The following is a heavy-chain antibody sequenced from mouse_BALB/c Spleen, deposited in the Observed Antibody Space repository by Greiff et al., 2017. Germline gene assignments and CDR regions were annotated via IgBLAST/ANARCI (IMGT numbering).Heavy chain of an antibody. Sequence: EVNLVESGGGLVQPGGSRKLSCAASGFTFSSFGMHWVRQAPEKGLEWVAYISSGSSTIYYADTVKGRFTISRDNPKNTLFLQMTSLRSEDTAMYYCARCHYGSSSSFAYWGQGTLVTVSA. D-gene: IGHD1-1*01. CDR2: ISSGSSTI. CDR3: ARCHYGSSSSFAY. J-gene: IGHJ3*01. V-gene: IGHV5-17*02. CDR1: GFTFSSFG.